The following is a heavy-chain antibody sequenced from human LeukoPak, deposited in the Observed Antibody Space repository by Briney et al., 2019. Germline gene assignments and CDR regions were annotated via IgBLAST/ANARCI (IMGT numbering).Heavy chain of an antibody. D-gene: IGHD3-10*01. CDR2: ISGSGGST. CDR1: GFTFSSYA. CDR3: AKDRLWFGELCHVEGMDV. Sequence: GGSLRLSCAASGFTFSSYAMSWVRQAPGKGLEWVSAISGSGGSTYYADSVKGRFTISRDNSKNTLYLQMNSLRAEDTAVYYCAKDRLWFGELCHVEGMDVWGQGTTVTVSS. J-gene: IGHJ6*02. V-gene: IGHV3-23*01.